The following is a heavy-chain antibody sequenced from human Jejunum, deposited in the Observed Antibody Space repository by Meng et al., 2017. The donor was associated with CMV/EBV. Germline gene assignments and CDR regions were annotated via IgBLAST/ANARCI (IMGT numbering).Heavy chain of an antibody. D-gene: IGHD1-1*01. CDR1: GFSVSSNY. V-gene: IGHV3-66*01. Sequence: VQSGGDLVKPWCSLRLPCAASGFSVSSNYMSWVRQAPGKGLECVSISDPTGYTYYADSVKGRFSISSDSSRNTLFLQVSSLRAEDTAIYYCAKDDRGVQSNWGQGTLVTVSS. J-gene: IGHJ4*02. CDR2: SDPTGYT. CDR3: AKDDRGVQSN.